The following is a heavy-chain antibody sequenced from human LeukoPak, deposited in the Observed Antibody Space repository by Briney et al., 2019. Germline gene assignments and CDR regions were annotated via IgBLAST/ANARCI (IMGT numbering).Heavy chain of an antibody. CDR1: GFTFTGHS. D-gene: IGHD6-13*01. J-gene: IGHJ4*02. CDR3: ARDPNSSNSYYFDY. CDR2: IGVSSVTI. V-gene: IGHV3-48*02. Sequence: PGGSLRLSCAPSGFTFTGHSMHSVRQAPGKGLEWVSYIGVSSVTIYYADSVKGRFTISRDNAKNSLYLQMNSPRDEDTAVYYSARDPNSSNSYYFDYCGQGTLVTVSS.